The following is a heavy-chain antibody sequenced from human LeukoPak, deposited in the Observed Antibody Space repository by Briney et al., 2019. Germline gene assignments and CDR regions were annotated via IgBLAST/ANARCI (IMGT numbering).Heavy chain of an antibody. CDR1: GYSISSGYC. V-gene: IGHV4-38-2*02. CDR3: ARNGSERLYDAFHI. CDR2: IFHSGDT. D-gene: IGHD5-24*01. Sequence: SETLSLTCTVSGYSISSGYCWGWIRQPPGKGLEGFGSIFHSGDTYYNHSLKSRLTISVDTSKNQYSLQLTSVTAADTAVYYSARNGSERLYDAFHIWGQGTMVTVSS. J-gene: IGHJ3*02.